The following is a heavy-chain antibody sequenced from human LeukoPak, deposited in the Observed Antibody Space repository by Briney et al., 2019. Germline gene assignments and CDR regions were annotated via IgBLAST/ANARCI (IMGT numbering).Heavy chain of an antibody. Sequence: GGSLRLSCAASGFTFSSYSMNWVRQAPGKGLEWVSSSSSSSSYIYYADSVKGRFTISRDNAKNSLYLQMNSLRAEDTAVYYCARDMVRGVLSPNWFDPWGQGTLVTVSS. CDR1: GFTFSSYS. D-gene: IGHD3-10*01. CDR3: ARDMVRGVLSPNWFDP. J-gene: IGHJ5*02. V-gene: IGHV3-21*01. CDR2: SSSSSSYI.